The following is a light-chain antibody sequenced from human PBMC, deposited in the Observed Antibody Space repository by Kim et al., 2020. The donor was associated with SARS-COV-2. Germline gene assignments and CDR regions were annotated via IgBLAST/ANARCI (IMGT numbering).Light chain of an antibody. J-gene: IGKJ5*01. Sequence: LGLRATLSCRTSRSLTSRHLAWYQQKAGQAPRLLIYGASNRATGVPDRFSGSGSETDFTLTISRLEPEDFAVYFCQQYGSSPLVTFGQGTRLEIK. CDR2: GAS. CDR3: QQYGSSPLVT. CDR1: RSLTSRH. V-gene: IGKV3-20*01.